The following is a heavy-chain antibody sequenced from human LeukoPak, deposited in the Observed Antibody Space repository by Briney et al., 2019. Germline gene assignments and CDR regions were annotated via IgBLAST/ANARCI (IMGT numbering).Heavy chain of an antibody. CDR1: GFTFSSYG. CDR3: AKSSATVTTIWFDP. J-gene: IGHJ5*02. V-gene: IGHV3-23*01. CDR2: ISTGGGST. Sequence: GGSLRLSCAASGFTFSSYGMSWVRQAPGKGLEWVSSISTGGGSTYYADSVKGRFTISRDNSKNTLYLQMNSLRAEDTAVYYCAKSSATVTTIWFDPWGQGTLVTVSS. D-gene: IGHD4-17*01.